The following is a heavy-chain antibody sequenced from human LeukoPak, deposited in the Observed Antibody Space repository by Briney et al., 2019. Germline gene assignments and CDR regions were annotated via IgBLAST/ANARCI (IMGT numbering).Heavy chain of an antibody. D-gene: IGHD2-15*01. CDR2: INHSGST. CDR3: ARRMVYCSGGSCSKPWYFDY. V-gene: IGHV4-34*01. Sequence: SETLSLTCAVYGGSFSGYHWSWIRQPPGKGLEWIGEINHSGSTNYNPSLKSRVTISVDTSKNQFSLKLSSVTAADTAVYYCARRMVYCSGGSCSKPWYFDYWGQGTLVTVSS. J-gene: IGHJ4*02. CDR1: GGSFSGYH.